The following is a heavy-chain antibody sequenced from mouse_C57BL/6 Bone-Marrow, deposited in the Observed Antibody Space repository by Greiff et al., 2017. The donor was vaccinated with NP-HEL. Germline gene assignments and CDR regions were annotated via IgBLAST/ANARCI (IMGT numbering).Heavy chain of an antibody. Sequence: EVQRVESGAELVKPGASVKLSCTASGFNIKDYYMHWVKQRTEQGLEWIGRIDPEDGETKYAPKFQGKATIPADTSSNTAYLQLSSLTSEDTAVYYCGLRFAYWGQGTLVTVSA. CDR1: GFNIKDYY. D-gene: IGHD1-1*01. CDR3: GLRFAY. J-gene: IGHJ3*01. CDR2: IDPEDGET. V-gene: IGHV14-2*01.